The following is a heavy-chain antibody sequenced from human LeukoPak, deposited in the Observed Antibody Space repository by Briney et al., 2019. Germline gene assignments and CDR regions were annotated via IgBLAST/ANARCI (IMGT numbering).Heavy chain of an antibody. CDR2: ISSTNSYT. Sequence: GGSLRLSYAASGFTFSDYYMTWIRQAPGEGLEWLSYISSTNSYTNYADSVEGRFTISRDNAKNSLYLQMSSLRAEDTAVYYCARGGIQLWFNYWGQGTLVTVSS. CDR3: ARGGIQLWFNY. CDR1: GFTFSDYY. D-gene: IGHD5-18*01. J-gene: IGHJ4*02. V-gene: IGHV3-11*06.